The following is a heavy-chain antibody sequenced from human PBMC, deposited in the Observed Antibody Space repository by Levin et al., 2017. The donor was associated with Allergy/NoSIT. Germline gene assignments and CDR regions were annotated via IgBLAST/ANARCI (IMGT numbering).Heavy chain of an antibody. J-gene: IGHJ4*02. CDR1: GGSFSGYY. V-gene: IGHV4-34*01. D-gene: IGHD6-13*01. CDR3: ARGRAAAFDY. CDR2: INHSGST. Sequence: SETLSLTCAVYGGSFSGYYWSWIRQPPGKGLEWIGEINHSGSTNYNPSLKSRVTISVDTSKNQFSLKLSSVTAADTAVYYCARGRAAAFDYWGQGTLVTVSS.